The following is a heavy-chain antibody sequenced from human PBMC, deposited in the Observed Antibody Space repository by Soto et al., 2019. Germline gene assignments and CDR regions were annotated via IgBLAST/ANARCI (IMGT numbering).Heavy chain of an antibody. D-gene: IGHD1-20*01. Sequence: PGWALRLSCAASGFTFSSYATSWVRQTPGKGLEWVSSLSGSGDTTYYADSVKGQFTISRDNSNSTLYLQMNSLRAEDTAVLYWVIVHGPSPYSWTDFSGPATL. CDR2: LSGSGDTT. J-gene: IGHJ4*02. V-gene: IGHV3-23*01. CDR1: GFTFSSYA. CDR3: VIVHGPSPYSWTDF.